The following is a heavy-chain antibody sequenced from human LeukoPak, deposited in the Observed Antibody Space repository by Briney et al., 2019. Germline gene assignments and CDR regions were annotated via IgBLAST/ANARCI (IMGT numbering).Heavy chain of an antibody. CDR2: IIPIFGTA. CDR3: ARVPRGGSGNMDV. Sequence: ASVKVSCKASGGTFSSYAISWVRQAPGQGLEWMGGIIPIFGTANYAQKFQGRVTITADESTSTAYMELGSLRSEDTAVYYCARVPRGGSGNMDVWGKGTTVTVSS. D-gene: IGHD3-10*01. CDR1: GGTFSSYA. V-gene: IGHV1-69*13. J-gene: IGHJ6*03.